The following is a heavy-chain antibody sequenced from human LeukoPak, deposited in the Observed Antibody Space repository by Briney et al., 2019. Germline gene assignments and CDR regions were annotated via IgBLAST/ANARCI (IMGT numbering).Heavy chain of an antibody. D-gene: IGHD3-10*01. CDR2: IYYSGST. CDR3: ARQITYPYYYGMDV. V-gene: IGHV4-59*01. Sequence: SETLSLTCAVYGGSFSGYYWSWIRQPPGKGLEWIGYIYYSGSTNYNPSLKSRVTISVDTSKNQFSLKLSSVTAADTAVYYCARQITYPYYYGMDVWGQGTTVTVSS. CDR1: GGSFSGYY. J-gene: IGHJ6*02.